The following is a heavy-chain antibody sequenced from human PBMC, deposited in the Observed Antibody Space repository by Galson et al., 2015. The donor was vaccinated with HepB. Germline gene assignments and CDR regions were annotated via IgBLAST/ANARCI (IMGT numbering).Heavy chain of an antibody. CDR1: GGTFSSYA. CDR2: IIPIFGTA. Sequence: SVKVSCKASGGTFSSYAISWVRQAPGQGLEWMGGIIPIFGTANYAQKFQGRVTITADESTSTAYMELSSLRSEDTAVYYCARVFPQYVGFGESHDAFDIWGQGTMVTVSS. V-gene: IGHV1-69*13. D-gene: IGHD3-10*01. J-gene: IGHJ3*02. CDR3: ARVFPQYVGFGESHDAFDI.